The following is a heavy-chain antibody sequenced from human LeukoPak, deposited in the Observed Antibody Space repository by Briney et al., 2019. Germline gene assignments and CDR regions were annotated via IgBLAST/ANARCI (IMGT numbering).Heavy chain of an antibody. J-gene: IGHJ4*02. V-gene: IGHV4-59*01. CDR2: IYYSGST. D-gene: IGHD3-10*01. Sequence: TSETLSLTCTVSGGSISSYYWSWIRQPPGKGLEWIAYIYYSGSTNYNPSLKSRVTIAVDTSKNQFSLKLSSVTAADTAVYYCARRYGSGSSGTFDYWGQGTLVTVSS. CDR1: GGSISSYY. CDR3: ARRYGSGSSGTFDY.